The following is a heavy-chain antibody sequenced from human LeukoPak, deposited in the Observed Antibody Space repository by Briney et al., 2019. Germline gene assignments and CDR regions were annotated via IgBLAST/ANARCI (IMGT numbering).Heavy chain of an antibody. J-gene: IGHJ4*02. Sequence: SVKVSCKASGGTFISYAISWVRQAPGQGLEWMGGIIPIFGTANYAQKFQGRVTITADESTSTAYMELSSLRSEDTAVYYCASLGGDIVVVPAAGGDYWGQGTLVTVSS. D-gene: IGHD2-2*01. V-gene: IGHV1-69*13. CDR2: IIPIFGTA. CDR1: GGTFISYA. CDR3: ASLGGDIVVVPAAGGDY.